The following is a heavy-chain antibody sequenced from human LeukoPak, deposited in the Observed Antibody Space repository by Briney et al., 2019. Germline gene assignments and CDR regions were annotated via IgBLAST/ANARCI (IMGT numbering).Heavy chain of an antibody. CDR3: VRDRTTVTLFDS. D-gene: IGHD4-17*01. V-gene: IGHV3-74*01. CDR1: GFTFSSYG. CDR2: VSTDGNII. J-gene: IGHJ4*02. Sequence: GGSLRLSCAASGFTFSSYGMHWVRQAPGKGLVWVSRVSTDGNIISYADSVKGRFTISRDNAKNTVYLQMNSLRAEDTAVYYCVRDRTTVTLFDSWGQGTLVTVSS.